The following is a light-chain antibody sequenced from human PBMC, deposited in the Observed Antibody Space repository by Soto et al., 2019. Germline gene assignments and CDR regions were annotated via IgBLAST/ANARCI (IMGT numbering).Light chain of an antibody. CDR1: SSDVGGYNY. J-gene: IGLJ1*01. CDR3: SSYTSSSTQV. Sequence: GTSSDVGGYNYVSWYQQHPGKAPKLMIYDVSNRPSGVSNRFSGSKSGNTASLTISGLQAEDEADYYCSSYTSSSTQVFGTGTKVTVL. V-gene: IGLV2-14*04. CDR2: DVS.